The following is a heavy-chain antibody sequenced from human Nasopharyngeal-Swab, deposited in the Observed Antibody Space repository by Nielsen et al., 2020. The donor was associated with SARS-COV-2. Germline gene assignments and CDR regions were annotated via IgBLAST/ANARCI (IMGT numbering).Heavy chain of an antibody. CDR3: ARLLTIFGVVSAAIDY. CDR2: IYYSGST. D-gene: IGHD3-3*01. Sequence: SETLSLTCTFSGGSIASGGYYWSWIRQPPGKGLEWMGFIYYSGSTSYNPSLKSRVTISVDTSKNQFSLKLSSVTAADTAVYYCARLLTIFGVVSAAIDYWGQGTLVTVSS. CDR1: GGSIASGGYY. J-gene: IGHJ4*02. V-gene: IGHV4-31*03.